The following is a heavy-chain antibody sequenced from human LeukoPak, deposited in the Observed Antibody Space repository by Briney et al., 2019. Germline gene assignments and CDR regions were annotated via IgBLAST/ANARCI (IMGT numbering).Heavy chain of an antibody. CDR3: AKDSPGYCSSTSCYGMDV. V-gene: IGHV3-23*01. CDR2: ISGSGGST. J-gene: IGHJ6*02. Sequence: GGSLRLSCAASGFTFSSYAMSWVRQAPGKGLEWVSAISGSGGSTYYADSVKGRFTISRDNSQNTLYLQMNSLRAEDTAVYYCAKDSPGYCSSTSCYGMDVWGQGTTVTVSS. D-gene: IGHD2-2*01. CDR1: GFTFSSYA.